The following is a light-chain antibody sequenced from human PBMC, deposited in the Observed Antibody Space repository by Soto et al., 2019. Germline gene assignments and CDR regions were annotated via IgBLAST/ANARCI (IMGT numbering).Light chain of an antibody. Sequence: EIVMTQSPATLSVSPGERVTLSCRSSQSVSSNLAWYQQQPGQAHRLLIYGASTRATGIPARFSGSGSGTEFTLTISSLQSEDFAVYYCQQYNNWPTWTFGQGTKLDIK. CDR3: QQYNNWPTWT. CDR2: GAS. J-gene: IGKJ1*01. V-gene: IGKV3-15*01. CDR1: QSVSSN.